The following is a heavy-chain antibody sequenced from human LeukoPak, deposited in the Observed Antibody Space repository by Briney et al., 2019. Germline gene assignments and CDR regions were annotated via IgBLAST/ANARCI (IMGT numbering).Heavy chain of an antibody. CDR2: IYYSGST. V-gene: IGHV4-59*01. D-gene: IGHD5-12*01. J-gene: IGHJ4*02. Sequence: PSETLSLTRTVSGGSISSYYWSWIRQPPGKGLEWIGYIYYSGSTNYNPSLKSRVTISVDTSKNQFSLKLSSVTAADTAVYYCAGGICGYYWFDYWGQGTLVTVSS. CDR1: GGSISSYY. CDR3: AGGICGYYWFDY.